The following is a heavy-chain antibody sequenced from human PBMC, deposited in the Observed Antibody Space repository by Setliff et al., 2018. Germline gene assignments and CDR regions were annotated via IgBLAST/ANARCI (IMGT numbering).Heavy chain of an antibody. CDR1: GFTVSSNY. J-gene: IGHJ6*02. D-gene: IGHD5-12*01. CDR2: IYSDGST. V-gene: IGHV3-66*01. CDR3: AGCGYGQYYAMDV. Sequence: GESLKISCAASGFTVSSNYMSWVRQAPGKGLEWVSVIYSDGSTYYADSVKGRFTISRDDSNNTLYLQMKSLRAEDTAVYYCAGCGYGQYYAMDVWGQGTTVTVSS.